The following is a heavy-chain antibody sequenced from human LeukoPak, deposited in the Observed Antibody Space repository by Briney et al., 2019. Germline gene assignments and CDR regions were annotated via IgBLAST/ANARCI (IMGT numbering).Heavy chain of an antibody. D-gene: IGHD2-2*01. CDR3: AKDPNIVVVPAAMDY. Sequence: GGSLRLSCAASGFTFSSYAMSWVSQAPGKGLEWVSIISAIGGSTYYADSVKGRFTISRDTSRNTLFLQMTSLRAEDTAVYYCAKDPNIVVVPAAMDYWGQGTLVTVSS. CDR1: GFTFSSYA. J-gene: IGHJ4*02. CDR2: ISAIGGST. V-gene: IGHV3-23*01.